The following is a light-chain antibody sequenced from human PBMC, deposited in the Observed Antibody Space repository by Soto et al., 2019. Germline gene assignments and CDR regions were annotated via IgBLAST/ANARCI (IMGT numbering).Light chain of an antibody. J-gene: IGLJ3*02. CDR3: AAWDDSLNWV. Sequence: QSVLTQPPSASGTPGQRVTISCSGSSSNIGSNYVYWYQQLPGTAPKLLIYRNNQRPSGVPDRFSGSKSGTSASLAISGLRSEDEADYCCAAWDDSLNWVFGGGTKLTVL. CDR1: SSNIGSNY. CDR2: RNN. V-gene: IGLV1-47*01.